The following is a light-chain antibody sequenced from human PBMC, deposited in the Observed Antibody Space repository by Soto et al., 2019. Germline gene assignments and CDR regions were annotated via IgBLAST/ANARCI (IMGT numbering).Light chain of an antibody. V-gene: IGLV2-23*03. CDR3: CSFAGGATFV. CDR2: EGN. Sequence: QSVLTQPASVSGSPGQSLTISCTGTSNDVGGYNLVSWYQQHPGNAPKLIIYEGNKRPSGVSDRFSGSRSGNTASLTISVLQAEDEADYSCCSFAGGATFVFGGGTKLTVL. J-gene: IGLJ2*01. CDR1: SNDVGGYNL.